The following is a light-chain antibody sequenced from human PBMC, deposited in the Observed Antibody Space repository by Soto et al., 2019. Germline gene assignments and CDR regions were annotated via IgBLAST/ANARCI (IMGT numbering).Light chain of an antibody. CDR2: HAS. Sequence: DIQMTQSPSTLSASVGDRVTITCRASQSISSWLAWYQQKPGTAPKLLIYHASTLESGVPSRFSGSGSGTEFTLTISSLQPDDFATYYCQQASSFPFTFGGGTKV. CDR3: QQASSFPFT. V-gene: IGKV1-5*01. CDR1: QSISSW. J-gene: IGKJ4*01.